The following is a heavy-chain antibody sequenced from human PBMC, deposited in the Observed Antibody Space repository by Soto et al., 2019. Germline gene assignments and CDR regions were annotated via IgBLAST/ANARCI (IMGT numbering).Heavy chain of an antibody. J-gene: IGHJ5*02. D-gene: IGHD3-16*01. Sequence: QVQLQQWGAGLLKPSETLSLTCAVYGGSFSGYYWSWIRQPPGKGLEWIGEINHSGSTNYNPSLRGRVTISVDTSTSQSALKPSSVTAAETAVYYCARGPLHVGVRRFDPWGQGTLVTVSS. CDR3: ARGPLHVGVRRFDP. V-gene: IGHV4-34*01. CDR2: INHSGST. CDR1: GGSFSGYY.